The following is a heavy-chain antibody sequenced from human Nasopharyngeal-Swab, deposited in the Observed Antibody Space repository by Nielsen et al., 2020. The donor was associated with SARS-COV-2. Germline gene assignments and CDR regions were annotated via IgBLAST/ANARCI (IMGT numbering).Heavy chain of an antibody. J-gene: IGHJ5*02. CDR3: ARWGSGYEEGWFDP. CDR1: GCSISSGGYY. D-gene: IGHD3-22*01. V-gene: IGHV4-31*03. CDR2: IYYSGST. Sequence: SETLSLTCTVSGCSISSGGYYWSWIRQHPGKCLEWIGYIYYSGSTYYNPSLKSRVTISVDTSKNQFSLKLSSVTAADTAVYYCARWGSGYEEGWFDPWGQGTLVTVSS.